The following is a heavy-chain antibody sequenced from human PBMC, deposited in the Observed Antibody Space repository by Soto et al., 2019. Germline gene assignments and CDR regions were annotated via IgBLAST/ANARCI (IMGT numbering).Heavy chain of an antibody. CDR3: VIVYYGDANDDYGMDV. CDR1: GFTFSSYG. D-gene: IGHD3-16*01. Sequence: GGSLRLSCAASGFTFSSYGMHWVRQAPCKGLEWVAVISYDGSNKYYADSVKGRFTISRDNSKNTLYLQMNSLRAEDTAVYYCVIVYYGDANDDYGMDVWGQGTTVTVSS. CDR2: ISYDGSNK. J-gene: IGHJ6*02. V-gene: IGHV3-30*03.